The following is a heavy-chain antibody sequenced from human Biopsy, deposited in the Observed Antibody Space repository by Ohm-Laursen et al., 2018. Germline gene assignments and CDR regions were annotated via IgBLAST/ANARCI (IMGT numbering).Heavy chain of an antibody. J-gene: IGHJ6*02. CDR2: MNPNSGNT. D-gene: IGHD3-16*01. V-gene: IGHV1-8*01. CDR3: AREGAFGDTDAYYGLDV. Sequence: SVKVSCKASGGTFNNYAISWVRQAAGQGPEWMGWMNPNSGNTGFAQKFQGRITMTRSTSITTAYMELTNLRSEDTAVYYCAREGAFGDTDAYYGLDVWGLGTTVTVSS. CDR1: GGTFNNYA.